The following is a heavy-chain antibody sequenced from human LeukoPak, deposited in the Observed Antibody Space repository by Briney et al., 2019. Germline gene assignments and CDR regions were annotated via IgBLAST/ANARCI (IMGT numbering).Heavy chain of an antibody. CDR1: GYTFTSYY. J-gene: IGHJ5*02. CDR3: ARDRSGWYWFDP. CDR2: INPSGGST. V-gene: IGHV1-46*01. D-gene: IGHD6-19*01. Sequence: GASVKVSCKASGYTFTSYYMHWVRQAPGQGLEWMGIINPSGGSTSYAQKFQGRVTMTRDTSTSTVYMELSSLRSEDAAVYYCARDRSGWYWFDPWGQGTLVTVSS.